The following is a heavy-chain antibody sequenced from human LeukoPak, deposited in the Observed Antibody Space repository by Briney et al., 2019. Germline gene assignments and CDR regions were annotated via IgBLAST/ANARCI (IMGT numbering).Heavy chain of an antibody. CDR1: GGSISSYY. CDR2: IYTSGST. D-gene: IGHD3-10*01. Sequence: PSETLSLTCTVSGGSISSYYWSWIRQPAGKGLEWIGRIYTSGSTNYNPSLKSRVTMSVDTSKNQFSLKLSSVTAADTAVYYCARDMYGSGSYVIGWSVKDLSYYYYYMDVWGKGTTVTVSS. CDR3: ARDMYGSGSYVIGWSVKDLSYYYYYMDV. V-gene: IGHV4-4*07. J-gene: IGHJ6*03.